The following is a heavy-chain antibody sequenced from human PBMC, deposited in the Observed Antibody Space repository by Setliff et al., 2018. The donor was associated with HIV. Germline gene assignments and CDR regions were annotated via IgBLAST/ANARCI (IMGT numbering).Heavy chain of an antibody. V-gene: IGHV1-24*01. D-gene: IGHD1-26*01. Sequence: ASVKVSCKVSGYTLTELSRHWVRQAPGKGLEWMGSFDPKDGKTRYAQKFQGRVTITADKSSRTAYMELSSLKSEDTAVYYCARERVVGATRDAFDIWGHGTMVTVSS. CDR1: GYTLTELS. J-gene: IGHJ3*02. CDR3: ARERVVGATRDAFDI. CDR2: FDPKDGKT.